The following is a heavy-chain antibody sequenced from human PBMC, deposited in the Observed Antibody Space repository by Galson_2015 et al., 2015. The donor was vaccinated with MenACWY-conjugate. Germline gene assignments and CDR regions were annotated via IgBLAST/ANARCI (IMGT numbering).Heavy chain of an antibody. CDR3: ARSPGGYSSVGQIDP. D-gene: IGHD5-18*01. Sequence: SETLSLTCRVSGGSLTASYWAWIRQPPGKGLEWIGCIFYSGSTKYSPSLNSRVTISVDTSNNQFSLKLSSVTAADTAVYYCARSPGGYSSVGQIDPWGQGSLVTVSS. V-gene: IGHV4-59*01. CDR2: IFYSGST. J-gene: IGHJ5*02. CDR1: GGSLTASY.